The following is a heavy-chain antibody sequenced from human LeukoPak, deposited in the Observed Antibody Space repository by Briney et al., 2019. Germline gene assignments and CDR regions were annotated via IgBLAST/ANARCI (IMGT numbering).Heavy chain of an antibody. CDR3: ASWRDDSSGYSIDY. CDR1: GFTFSSYA. CDR2: ISGSGGST. D-gene: IGHD3-22*01. J-gene: IGHJ4*02. V-gene: IGHV3-23*01. Sequence: GGSLRLSCAASGFTFSSYAMSWVRQAPGKGLEWVSVISGSGGSTFYADSVKGRFTISRDNSKNTLYLQMNSLRAEDTALYYCASWRDDSSGYSIDYWGQGTLVTVSS.